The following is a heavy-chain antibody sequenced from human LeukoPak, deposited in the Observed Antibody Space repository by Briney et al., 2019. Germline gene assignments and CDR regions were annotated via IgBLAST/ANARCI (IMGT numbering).Heavy chain of an antibody. CDR1: GYTFTGYY. D-gene: IGHD6-13*01. CDR3: ARLRIAANWFDP. J-gene: IGHJ5*02. V-gene: IGHV1-2*06. CDR2: INPNSGGT. Sequence: ASVKVSCKASGYTFTGYYMHWVRQAPGQGLEWMGRINPNSGGTNYAQEFQGRVTMTRDTSISTAYMELSRLRSDDTAVYYCARLRIAANWFDPWGQGTLVTVSS.